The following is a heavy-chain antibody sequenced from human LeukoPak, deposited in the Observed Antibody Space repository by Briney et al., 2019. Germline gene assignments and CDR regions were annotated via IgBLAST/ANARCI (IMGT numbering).Heavy chain of an antibody. J-gene: IGHJ5*02. D-gene: IGHD3-10*01. V-gene: IGHV4-30-4*07. CDR1: GGSIRSGGYS. CDR2: IYYSGST. CDR3: ARESNYHGSGTGWFDP. Sequence: SETLSLTCVVSGGSIRSGGYSWSWIRQPPGKGLEWIGYIYYSGSTYYNPSLKSRVTISVDTSKNQFSLKLSSVTAADTAVYYCARESNYHGSGTGWFDPWGQGTLVTVSS.